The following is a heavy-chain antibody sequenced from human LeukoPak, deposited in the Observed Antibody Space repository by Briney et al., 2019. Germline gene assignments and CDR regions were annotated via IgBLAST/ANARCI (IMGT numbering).Heavy chain of an antibody. CDR1: GGTFTSYG. Sequence: GASVKVSCRASGGTFTSYGISWVRQAPGQGLEWMGGIIPIFGTANYAQKFQGRVTITADESTSTAYMELSSLRSEDTAVYYCARGPTAFNYDILTGYSYYYYMDVWGKGTTVTISS. CDR2: IIPIFGTA. J-gene: IGHJ6*03. V-gene: IGHV1-69*13. D-gene: IGHD3-9*01. CDR3: ARGPTAFNYDILTGYSYYYYMDV.